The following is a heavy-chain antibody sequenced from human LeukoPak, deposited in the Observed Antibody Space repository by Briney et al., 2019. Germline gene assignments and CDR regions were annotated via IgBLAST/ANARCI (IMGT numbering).Heavy chain of an antibody. J-gene: IGHJ4*02. D-gene: IGHD1-26*01. Sequence: PGRSPRLSCVASGFDFDEYAMHWVRQAPGRGLEWVSGISWNSVVIDYTDSVKGRFTISRDNAKNSLYLQMNSLRPEDTAWYYCAKVGGTNWYVYFDSWGPGTLVTVSS. CDR2: ISWNSVVI. V-gene: IGHV3-9*01. CDR3: AKVGGTNWYVYFDS. CDR1: GFDFDEYA.